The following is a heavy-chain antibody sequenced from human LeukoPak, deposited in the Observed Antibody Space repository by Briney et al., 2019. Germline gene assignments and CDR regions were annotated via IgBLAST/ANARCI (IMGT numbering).Heavy chain of an antibody. D-gene: IGHD3-10*01. CDR3: AHSPGTMVRGGP. V-gene: IGHV3-48*03. Sequence: GGSLRLFCAASGFTFSSYEMNWVRQAPGKGLEWVSYISSSGSTIYYADSVRGRFTISRDNAKNSLYLQMNSLRAEDTAVYYCAHSPGTMVRGGPWGQGTLATVSS. CDR2: ISSSGSTI. CDR1: GFTFSSYE. J-gene: IGHJ5*02.